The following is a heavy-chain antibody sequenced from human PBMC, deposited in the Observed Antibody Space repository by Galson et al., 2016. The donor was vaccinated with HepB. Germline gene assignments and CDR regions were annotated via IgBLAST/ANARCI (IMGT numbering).Heavy chain of an antibody. D-gene: IGHD6-19*01. Sequence: SVKVSCKASGYTFTSYGISWVRQAPGQGLEWMGWISAYNDNTNYAQKVQGRVTMTTDTSTSTAYMELRSLRSDDTAVYYCARMAVAGMSVIFDYWGQGTLVTVSS. CDR1: GYTFTSYG. CDR3: ARMAVAGMSVIFDY. V-gene: IGHV1-18*01. CDR2: ISAYNDNT. J-gene: IGHJ4*02.